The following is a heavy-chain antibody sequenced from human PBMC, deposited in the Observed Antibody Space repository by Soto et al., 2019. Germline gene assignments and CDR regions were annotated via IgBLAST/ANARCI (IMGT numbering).Heavy chain of an antibody. D-gene: IGHD1-26*01. J-gene: IGHJ4*02. CDR3: ATGVLGGYVFDY. V-gene: IGHV1-24*01. CDR2: FDPEDGET. CDR1: GYTLTELS. Sequence: ASVKVSCKVSGYTLTELSMHWVRQAPGKGLEWMGGFDPEDGETIYAQKFQGRVTMTEDTSTDTAYMELSSLRSEDTAVYYCATGVLGGYVFDYLGQGTLVTVSS.